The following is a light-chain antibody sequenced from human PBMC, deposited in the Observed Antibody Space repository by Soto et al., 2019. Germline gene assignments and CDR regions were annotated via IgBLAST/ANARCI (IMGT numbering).Light chain of an antibody. CDR2: GNS. Sequence: QSVLTQPPSVSGAPGQRVTISCTGSSSNIGAGYDVHWYQQLPGTAPKLLIYGNSNRPSGVPDRFSGSKSGTSASLAITGLQAEDEADYYCQSYDSSLSGSLVFGAGTKLIVL. CDR3: QSYDSSLSGSLV. CDR1: SSNIGAGYD. J-gene: IGLJ2*01. V-gene: IGLV1-40*01.